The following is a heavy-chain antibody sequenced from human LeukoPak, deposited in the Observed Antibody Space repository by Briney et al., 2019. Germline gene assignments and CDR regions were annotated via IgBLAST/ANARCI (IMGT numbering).Heavy chain of an antibody. D-gene: IGHD1/OR15-1a*01. J-gene: IGHJ6*02. CDR2: ISGGGGYS. Sequence: GGSLTCSCAASGFTFDDYAMHWLRQVPGKGLQWISLISGGGGYSYYADSLKGRFTISRDNSRYSLFLQVNSLTTEDSALYYCAKDRFNWNNGYYYYFGMDVWGQGTTVTVSS. CDR1: GFTFDDYA. V-gene: IGHV3-43*02. CDR3: AKDRFNWNNGYYYYFGMDV.